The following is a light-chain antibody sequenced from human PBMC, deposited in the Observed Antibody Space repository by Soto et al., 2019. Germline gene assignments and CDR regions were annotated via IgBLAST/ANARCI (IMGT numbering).Light chain of an antibody. Sequence: EIVLTQAPGTLSLSPGERATLSCRASQSVSSSYLAWYQQKTGQAPRLRIYGASSRATGIPDRFSGSGSGTDFTLTIGRLEPEDFAVYYCQQYGSSPVFWFGPGTKVDIK. CDR3: QQYGSSPVFW. V-gene: IGKV3-20*01. CDR1: QSVSSSY. J-gene: IGKJ3*01. CDR2: GAS.